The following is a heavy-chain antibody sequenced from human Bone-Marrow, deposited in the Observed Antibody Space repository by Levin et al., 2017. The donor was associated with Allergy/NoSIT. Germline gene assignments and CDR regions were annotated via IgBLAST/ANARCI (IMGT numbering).Heavy chain of an antibody. Sequence: GESLKISCAASGFTFNSYGMHWVRQAPGKGLEWVALIWYDGSNKYYADSVKGRFTISRDNAKNTLYLQMNSLRAEDTAVYYCVRDIYDSGLYYFDYWGQGTQVTVSS. CDR3: VRDIYDSGLYYFDY. CDR1: GFTFNSYG. V-gene: IGHV3-33*01. J-gene: IGHJ4*02. CDR2: IWYDGSNK. D-gene: IGHD3-9*01.